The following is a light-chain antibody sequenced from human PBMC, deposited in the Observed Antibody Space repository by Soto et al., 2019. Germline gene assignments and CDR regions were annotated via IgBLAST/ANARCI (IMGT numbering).Light chain of an antibody. CDR2: GNS. V-gene: IGLV1-40*01. CDR1: SSNIGAGYD. J-gene: IGLJ1*01. Sequence: QSVLTQPPSVSGAPGQRVTISGTGSSSNIGAGYDVHWYQQLPGTAPKLLIYGNSNRPSGVPDRFSGSKSGTSASLAITGLQAEDEADYYCQSFDRSLSGSVFGTGTKVTV. CDR3: QSFDRSLSGSV.